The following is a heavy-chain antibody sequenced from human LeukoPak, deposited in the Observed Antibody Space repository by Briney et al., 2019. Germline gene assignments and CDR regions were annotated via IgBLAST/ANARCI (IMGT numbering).Heavy chain of an antibody. CDR1: GFTFSSYS. CDR3: ARGARFDGDHIPDFYDY. V-gene: IGHV3-21*01. J-gene: IGHJ4*02. CDR2: ISRTTSYI. Sequence: PGGSLRLSCAASGFTFSSYSVHWVRQAPGKGLEWVSSISRTTSYIYYGNSVKGRFTISRDNAKNSLYLQMNSLRAEDTAVYYCARGARFDGDHIPDFYDYWGQGTLVTVSS. D-gene: IGHD3-3*01.